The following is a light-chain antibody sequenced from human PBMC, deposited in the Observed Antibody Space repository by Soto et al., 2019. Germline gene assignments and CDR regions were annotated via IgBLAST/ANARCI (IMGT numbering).Light chain of an antibody. CDR3: CSYAGSSTVV. J-gene: IGLJ2*01. CDR2: EGS. V-gene: IGLV2-23*01. Sequence: QSVLTQPASVSGSPGQSITISCTGTRSDVGSYNIVSWYQQHPGKAPKLMIYEGSKRPSGVSNRFSGSKSGNTASLTISGLQAEDEADYYCCSYAGSSTVVFGGGTKLTVL. CDR1: RSDVGSYNI.